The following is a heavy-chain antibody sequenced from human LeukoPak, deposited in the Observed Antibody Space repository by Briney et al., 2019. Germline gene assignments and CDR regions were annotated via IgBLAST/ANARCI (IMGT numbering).Heavy chain of an antibody. D-gene: IGHD3-22*01. Sequence: PGGSLRLSCAASGFTFSSYWMSLVRQAPGKGLEWVANIKQDGSEKYYVDSVKGRFTISRDNAKNSLYLQMNSLRAEDTAVYYCAREDQPDYYDSSGYYFDYWGQGTLVTVSS. J-gene: IGHJ4*02. CDR2: IKQDGSEK. CDR3: AREDQPDYYDSSGYYFDY. CDR1: GFTFSSYW. V-gene: IGHV3-7*01.